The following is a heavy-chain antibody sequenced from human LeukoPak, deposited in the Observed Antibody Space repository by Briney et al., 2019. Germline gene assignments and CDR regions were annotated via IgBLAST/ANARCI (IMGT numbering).Heavy chain of an antibody. V-gene: IGHV3-23*01. Sequence: GGSLTLSCPASGFTFYMYAMSWVRQAPGKGLEWVSSMCGTAGCTFYPDSVKGRFTISRDNSKNVLYLRMNSLTAEDTAIYYCAKDRPNFHENSGHYYRRDGDSWGQGTLVTVSS. D-gene: IGHD3-22*01. CDR1: GFTFYMYA. CDR2: MCGTAGCT. CDR3: AKDRPNFHENSGHYYRRDGDS. J-gene: IGHJ5*01.